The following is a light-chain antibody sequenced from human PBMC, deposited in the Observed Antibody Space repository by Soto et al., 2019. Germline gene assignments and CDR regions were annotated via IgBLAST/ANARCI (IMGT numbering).Light chain of an antibody. J-gene: IGKJ1*01. CDR3: QQYNSYPWT. CDR2: KAS. CDR1: QSISSW. Sequence: DIQMTQSPSTLSXSVGDRVTITCRASQSISSWLAWYQQKPGKAPKLLIYKASSLESGVPSRFSGSGSGTEFTLTISSLQPDDFATYYCQQYNSYPWTFGQGTKVDIK. V-gene: IGKV1-5*03.